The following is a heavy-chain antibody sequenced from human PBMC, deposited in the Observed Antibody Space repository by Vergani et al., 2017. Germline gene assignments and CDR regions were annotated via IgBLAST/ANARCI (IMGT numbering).Heavy chain of an antibody. CDR2: VSTGTKSQ. D-gene: IGHD2-2*01. V-gene: IGHV3-48*01. CDR1: GFDFSSYI. CDR3: AREYSSTSGRDFDF. Sequence: QLVESGGGWVQPGGSLRLSCVVSGFDFSSYIMNWVRQATGQGREWVSFVSTGTKSQSYAESVKGRFTISRDSAKNSLYLQMDSLRAEDTAVYYCAREYSSTSGRDFDFWGQGTRVTVSS. J-gene: IGHJ3*01.